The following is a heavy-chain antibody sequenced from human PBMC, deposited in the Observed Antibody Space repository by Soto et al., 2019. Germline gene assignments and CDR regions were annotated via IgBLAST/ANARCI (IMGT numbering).Heavy chain of an antibody. CDR1: GGSISSGGYS. V-gene: IGHV4-30-2*01. CDR3: ARGAGDFWSETYAGVDY. CDR2: IYHSGST. Sequence: SETLSLTCAVSGGSISSGGYSWSWIRQPPGKGLEWIGYIYHSGSTYYNPSLKSRVTISVDRSKNQFSLKLSSVTAADTAVYYCARGAGDFWSETYAGVDYWGQGTLVTVSS. J-gene: IGHJ4*02. D-gene: IGHD3-3*01.